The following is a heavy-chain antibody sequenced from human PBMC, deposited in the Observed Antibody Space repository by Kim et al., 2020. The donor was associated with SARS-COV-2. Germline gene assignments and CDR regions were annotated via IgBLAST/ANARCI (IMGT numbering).Heavy chain of an antibody. V-gene: IGHV3-30-3*01. CDR2: ISYDGSNK. CDR1: GFTFSSYA. J-gene: IGHJ4*02. Sequence: GGSLRLSCAASGFTFSSYAMHWVRQAPGKGLEWVAVISYDGSNKYYADSVKGRFTIFRDNSKNMLYLQMNSLRAEDTAVYYCARVNSGSYRGGFDHWGQG. D-gene: IGHD1-26*01. CDR3: ARVNSGSYRGGFDH.